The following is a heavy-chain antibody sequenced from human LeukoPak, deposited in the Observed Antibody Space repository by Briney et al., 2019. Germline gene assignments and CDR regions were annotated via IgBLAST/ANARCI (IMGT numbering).Heavy chain of an antibody. CDR3: ARDGSISSGELWSGRLGP. D-gene: IGHD3-16*01. V-gene: IGHV4-39*07. CDR2: VYYVGST. Sequence: SETLSLTCTVSGGSISSSSYYWGWVRQPPGKGLEWIGSVYYVGSTYHNPSLKSRVTISVDTSKNQFSLKLSSVTAADTAVYYCARDGSISSGELWSGRLGPWGQGTLVTVSS. J-gene: IGHJ5*02. CDR1: GGSISSSSYY.